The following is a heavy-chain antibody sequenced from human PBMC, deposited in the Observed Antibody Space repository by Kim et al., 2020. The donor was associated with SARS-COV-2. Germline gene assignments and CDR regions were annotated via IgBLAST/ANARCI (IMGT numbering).Heavy chain of an antibody. CDR3: AKELYSGSPGGY. Sequence: GGSLRLSCAVSGFTFSNYGMHWVRQAPGEGLEWVTIISSDGSNKYYADSVKGRFTTSRDNSKNMLYLQMNSLRVEYTAVYYCAKELYSGSPGGYWGQGTLVTVSS. V-gene: IGHV3-30*18. D-gene: IGHD1-26*01. CDR2: ISSDGSNK. J-gene: IGHJ4*02. CDR1: GFTFSNYG.